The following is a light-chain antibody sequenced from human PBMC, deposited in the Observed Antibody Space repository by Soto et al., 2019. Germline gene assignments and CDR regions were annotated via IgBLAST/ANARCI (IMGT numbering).Light chain of an antibody. CDR1: TSDVGAYNY. Sequence: QSALTQPASVSGSPGQSVSISCTGSTSDVGAYNYVAWYQHKPGKAPRLLIYEVDHRPSGISPRFSGSKSGNTASLTISGLQTDDEADYYCSSYAGSSNVFGTGTKLTVL. CDR2: EVD. V-gene: IGLV2-14*01. J-gene: IGLJ1*01. CDR3: SSYAGSSNV.